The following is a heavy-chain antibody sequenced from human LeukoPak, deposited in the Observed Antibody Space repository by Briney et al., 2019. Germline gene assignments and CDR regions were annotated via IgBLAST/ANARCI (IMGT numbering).Heavy chain of an antibody. D-gene: IGHD1-1*01. CDR2: IYHSGST. Sequence: SETLSLTCAVSGGSISSSNWWSWVRQPPGKGLEWIGEIYHSGSTNYNPSLKSRVTISVDKSKNQFSLKLSSVTAADTAVYYCARGGTDGYYYYYMDVWGKGTTVTVSS. CDR3: ARGGTDGYYYYYMDV. V-gene: IGHV4-4*02. J-gene: IGHJ6*03. CDR1: GGSISSSNW.